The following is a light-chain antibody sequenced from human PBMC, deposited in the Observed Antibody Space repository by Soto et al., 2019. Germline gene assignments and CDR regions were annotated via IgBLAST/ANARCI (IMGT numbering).Light chain of an antibody. CDR1: TGAVTSGHY. Sequence: QTVVTQEPSLTVSPGGTVTRTCGSSTGAVTSGHYPYWFQQKPGQATRTLIYDTSNKHSWTPARFSGSLLGGKGALTLSGAQPYDEAEYFCLLSYPGALVFGGGTKLPVL. CDR2: DTS. V-gene: IGLV7-46*01. J-gene: IGLJ2*01. CDR3: LLSYPGALV.